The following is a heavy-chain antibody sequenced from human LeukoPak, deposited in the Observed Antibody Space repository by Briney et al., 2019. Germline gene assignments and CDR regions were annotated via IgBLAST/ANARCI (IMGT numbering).Heavy chain of an antibody. Sequence: SETLSLTCAVYGGSFSGYYWSWIRQPPGKGLEWIGEINHSGSTNYNPSLKSRVTTSVDTSKNQFSLKLSSVTAADTAVYYCAKIKGVYSGSYYVWFDPWGQGTLVTVSS. J-gene: IGHJ5*02. CDR2: INHSGST. D-gene: IGHD1-26*01. V-gene: IGHV4-34*01. CDR3: AKIKGVYSGSYYVWFDP. CDR1: GGSFSGYY.